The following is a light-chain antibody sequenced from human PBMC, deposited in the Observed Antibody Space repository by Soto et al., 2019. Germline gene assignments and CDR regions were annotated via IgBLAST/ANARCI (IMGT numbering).Light chain of an antibody. CDR1: SSDVGGYNY. J-gene: IGLJ2*01. CDR3: SSYTSNNTLDVV. Sequence: QSALTQPASVSGSPGQSITISCSGTSSDVGGYNYVSWYQQHPGKAPKLMIYEVTYRPSGVSNRFSGSKSGNTASLTISGLQAEDEADYYCSSYTSNNTLDVVFGGGTQLTVL. V-gene: IGLV2-14*01. CDR2: EVT.